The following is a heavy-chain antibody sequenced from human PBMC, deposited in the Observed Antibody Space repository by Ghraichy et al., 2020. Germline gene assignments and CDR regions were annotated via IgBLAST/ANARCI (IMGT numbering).Heavy chain of an antibody. J-gene: IGHJ6*02. D-gene: IGHD2-8*01. CDR1: GGTFSSYA. Sequence: SVKVSCKASGGTFSSYAISWVRQAPGQGLEWMGGIIPIFGTANYAQKFQGRVTITADESTSTAYMELSSLRSEDTAVYYCARALDIVLMVYASYYYYGMDVWGQGTTVTVSS. V-gene: IGHV1-69*13. CDR3: ARALDIVLMVYASYYYYGMDV. CDR2: IIPIFGTA.